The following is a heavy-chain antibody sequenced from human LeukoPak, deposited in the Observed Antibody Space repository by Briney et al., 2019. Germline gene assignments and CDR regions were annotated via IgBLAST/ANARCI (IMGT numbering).Heavy chain of an antibody. CDR2: IYYSGST. D-gene: IGHD2-2*01. CDR1: GGSISSGDYY. J-gene: IGHJ6*03. V-gene: IGHV4-30-4*08. CDR3: ARGAFDCSSTSCYLYYYYMDV. Sequence: SETLSLTCTVSGGSISSGDYYWSWIRQPPGKGLEWIGYIYYSGSTYYNPSLKSRVTISADTSKNQFSLKLSSVTAADTAVYYCARGAFDCSSTSCYLYYYYMDVWGKGTTVTVSS.